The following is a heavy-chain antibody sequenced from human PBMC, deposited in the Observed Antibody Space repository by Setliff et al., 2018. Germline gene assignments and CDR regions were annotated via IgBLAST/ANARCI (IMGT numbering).Heavy chain of an antibody. CDR2: ISYTGST. CDR1: GDSIFDNY. Sequence: TSETLSLTCSVSGDSIFDNYWSWIRQSPGRGLEWIAYISYTGSTNYNPSLKSRVTISLDTSKNHFSLNLRSVTAADTAVYYCARAPPNRYSGSYEYFYMDVWGKGTTVTVSS. D-gene: IGHD1-26*01. CDR3: ARAPPNRYSGSYEYFYMDV. V-gene: IGHV4-59*08. J-gene: IGHJ6*03.